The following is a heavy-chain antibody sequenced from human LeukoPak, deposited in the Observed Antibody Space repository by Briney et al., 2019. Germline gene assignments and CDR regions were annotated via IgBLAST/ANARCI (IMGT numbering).Heavy chain of an antibody. CDR2: MNKDGSEK. J-gene: IGHJ6*02. D-gene: IGHD1/OR15-1a*01. CDR3: ARNNDMDV. V-gene: IGHV3-7*03. Sequence: GGSLRLSCAASGFILSNHWMTWVRQAPGKGPEWVANMNKDGSEKYYVDSVRGRFTISRDTAKNSLYLQMNNLRAEDTALYYCARNNDMDVWGQGTTVIVSS. CDR1: GFILSNHW.